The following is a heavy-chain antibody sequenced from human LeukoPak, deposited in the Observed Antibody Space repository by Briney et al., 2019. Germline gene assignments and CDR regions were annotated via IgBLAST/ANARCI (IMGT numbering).Heavy chain of an antibody. D-gene: IGHD6-19*01. J-gene: IGHJ4*02. CDR2: FYSGGST. CDR1: GFTVSSKY. CDR3: ARSPGWNYFDY. Sequence: GGSLRLSCAAFGFTVSSKYMSWVRQAPGKGLEWVSVFYSGGSTYYADSVKGRFTISRDNSKNTLYFQMNSLRAEDTAVYYCARSPGWNYFDYWGQGTLVTVSS. V-gene: IGHV3-66*01.